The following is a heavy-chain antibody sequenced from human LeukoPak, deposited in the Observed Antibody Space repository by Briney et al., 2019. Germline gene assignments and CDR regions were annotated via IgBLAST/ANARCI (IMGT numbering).Heavy chain of an antibody. Sequence: GGSLRLSCAASGFTVSSNYMSWVRQPPGKGLEWVSVIYGGGSTYYADSVKGRFTNSRDSSKNTLYLQVNSLRAEDTAVYYCARGARGTYSYGYEWGQGTLVTVSS. D-gene: IGHD5-18*01. CDR2: IYGGGST. CDR3: ARGARGTYSYGYE. CDR1: GFTVSSNY. J-gene: IGHJ4*02. V-gene: IGHV3-66*01.